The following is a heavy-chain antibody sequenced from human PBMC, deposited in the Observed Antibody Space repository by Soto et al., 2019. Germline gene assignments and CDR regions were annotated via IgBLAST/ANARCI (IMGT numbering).Heavy chain of an antibody. V-gene: IGHV3-33*01. CDR2: IWYDGSNK. CDR1: GFTFSSYG. Sequence: GGSLRLSCAASGFTFSSYGMHWVRQAPGKRLEWVAVIWYDGSNKYYADSVKGRFTISRDNSKNTLYLQMNSLRAEDTAVYYCARVDDATDAFDIWGQGTMVTVSS. J-gene: IGHJ3*02. CDR3: ARVDDATDAFDI. D-gene: IGHD2-2*03.